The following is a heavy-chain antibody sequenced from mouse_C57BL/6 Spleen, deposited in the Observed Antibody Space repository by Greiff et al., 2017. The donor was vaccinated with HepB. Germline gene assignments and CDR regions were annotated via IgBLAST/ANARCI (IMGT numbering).Heavy chain of an antibody. V-gene: IGHV2-4*01. D-gene: IGHD1-1*01. Sequence: VKLQESGPGLVQPSQSLSITCTVSGFSLTSYGVHWVRQPPGKGLEWLGVIWSGGSTDYNAAFISRLSISKDNSKSQVFFKMNSLQADDTAIYYCATTTVVAHYYAMDYWGQGTSVTVSS. CDR3: ATTTVVAHYYAMDY. CDR2: IWSGGST. CDR1: GFSLTSYG. J-gene: IGHJ4*01.